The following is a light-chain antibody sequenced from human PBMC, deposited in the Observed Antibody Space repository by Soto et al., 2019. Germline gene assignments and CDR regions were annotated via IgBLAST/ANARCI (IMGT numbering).Light chain of an antibody. V-gene: IGLV1-47*01. CDR3: SAWDDSLSVYV. CDR2: HNY. CDR1: SSNIGSDF. Sequence: QAVVTQPPSASGTPGQRVTISCSGSSSNIGSDFVYWYQQLPGTAPKLLIYHNYQRPSGVPDRFSGSKSGTSGSLAISDLRSEDEGDYYCSAWDDSLSVYVFGAGTQLTVL. J-gene: IGLJ1*01.